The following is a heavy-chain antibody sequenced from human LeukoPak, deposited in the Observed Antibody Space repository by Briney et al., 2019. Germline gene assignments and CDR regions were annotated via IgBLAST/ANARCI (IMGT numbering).Heavy chain of an antibody. V-gene: IGHV1-69*04. D-gene: IGHD6-19*01. CDR1: GGTFSSYA. CDR2: IIPILGIA. CDR3: ASTPHIGGIAVAGTQNWFDP. J-gene: IGHJ5*02. Sequence: SVKVSRKASGGTFSSYAISWVRQAPGQGLEWMGRIIPILGIANYAQKFQGRATITADKSTSTAYMELSSLRSEDTAVYYCASTPHIGGIAVAGTQNWFDPWGQGTLVTVSS.